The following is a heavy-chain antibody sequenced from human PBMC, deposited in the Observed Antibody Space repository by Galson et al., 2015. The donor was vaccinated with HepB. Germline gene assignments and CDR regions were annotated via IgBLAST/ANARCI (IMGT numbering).Heavy chain of an antibody. CDR1: GYTFTSYG. CDR3: ARGDIGYYDILTGYYNH. CDR2: ISAYNGNT. V-gene: IGHV1-18*04. D-gene: IGHD3-9*01. Sequence: SVKVSCKASGYTFTSYGISWVRQAPGQGLEWMGWISAYNGNTNYAQKLQGRVTMTTDTSTSTAYMELRSLRSDDTAVYYCARGDIGYYDILTGYYNHWGQGTLVTVSS. J-gene: IGHJ5*02.